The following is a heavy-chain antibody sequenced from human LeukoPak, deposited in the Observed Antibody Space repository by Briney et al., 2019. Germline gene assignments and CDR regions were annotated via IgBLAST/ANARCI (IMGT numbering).Heavy chain of an antibody. CDR3: TRPGSTYYYDSSGYYFGYYFDY. Sequence: ASVKVSCKASGYTFTDYYMNWVRQAPGQGLEWMGWINPNSGGTNYAQKFQGRVTMTRDTSISTAYMELSSLRSDDTAMYYCTRPGSTYYYDSSGYYFGYYFDYWGQGTLVTVSS. D-gene: IGHD3-22*01. J-gene: IGHJ4*02. CDR1: GYTFTDYY. CDR2: INPNSGGT. V-gene: IGHV1-2*02.